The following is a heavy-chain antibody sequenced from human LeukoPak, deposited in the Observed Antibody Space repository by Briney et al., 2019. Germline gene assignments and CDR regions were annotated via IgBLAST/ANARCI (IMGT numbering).Heavy chain of an antibody. V-gene: IGHV3-30*04. CDR1: GFTLSHLA. D-gene: IGHD4-17*01. J-gene: IGHJ4*02. Sequence: GGSLRLSCAASGFTLSHLAMYWVRQAPGKGLECVSLISDDTYTKYYADSVKGRFIISRDNSKNMLYLQMNGLGTDDSALYYCTVATETTFDYWGQGSLVTVSS. CDR3: TVATETTFDY. CDR2: ISDDTYTK.